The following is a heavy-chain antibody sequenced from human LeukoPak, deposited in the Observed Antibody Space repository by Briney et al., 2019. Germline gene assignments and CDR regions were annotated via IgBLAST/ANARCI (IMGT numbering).Heavy chain of an antibody. V-gene: IGHV4-39*07. J-gene: IGHJ5*02. Sequence: SETLSLTCTVSGGSISSSTYYWSWIRQPPGKGLEWIGEINHSGSTNYNPSLKSRVTISVDTSKNQFSLKLSSVTAADTAVYYCASAYGSGLNWFDPWGQGTLVTVSS. D-gene: IGHD3-10*01. CDR1: GGSISSSTYY. CDR2: INHSGST. CDR3: ASAYGSGLNWFDP.